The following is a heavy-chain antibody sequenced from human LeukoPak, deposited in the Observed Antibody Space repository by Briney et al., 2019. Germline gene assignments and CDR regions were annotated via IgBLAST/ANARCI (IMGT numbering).Heavy chain of an antibody. CDR1: GFTFSSYS. D-gene: IGHD1-26*01. J-gene: IGHJ6*03. CDR2: ISSSRNYI. CDR3: ARGGDYYYYMDV. V-gene: IGHV3-21*06. Sequence: GGSLRLSCAASGFTFSSYSMNWVRQAPGKGLEWVASISSSRNYIYYADSVKGRFTISRDNGNNSLYLQMNSLRAEDTAVYYCARGGDYYYYMDVWGKGTTVTVSS.